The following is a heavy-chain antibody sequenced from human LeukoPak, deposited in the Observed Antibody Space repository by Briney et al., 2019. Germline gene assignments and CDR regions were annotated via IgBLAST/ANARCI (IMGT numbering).Heavy chain of an antibody. CDR2: IIPIFGTA. V-gene: IGHV1-69*01. J-gene: IGHJ5*02. CDR1: GGTFSSYA. D-gene: IGHD3-10*01. Sequence: ASVKVSCKASGGTFSSYAISWVRQAPGQGREWMGGIIPIFGTANYAQKFQGRVTITADESTSTAYMELSSLRSEDTAVYYCARDYYGSGSYLNWFDPWGQGTLVTVSS. CDR3: ARDYYGSGSYLNWFDP.